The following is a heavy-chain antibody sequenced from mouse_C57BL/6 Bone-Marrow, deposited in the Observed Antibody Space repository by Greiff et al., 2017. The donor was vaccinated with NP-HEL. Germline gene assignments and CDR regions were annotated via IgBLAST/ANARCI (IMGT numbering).Heavy chain of an antibody. V-gene: IGHV1-81*01. J-gene: IGHJ3*01. CDR3: SCSYSIVFAY. D-gene: IGHD2-5*01. Sequence: QVQLQQSGAELARPGASVKLSCKASGYTFTSYGISWVKQRTGQGLEWIGEIYPRSGNTYYNEKFKGKATLTADKSSSTAYMELRILTSVDSAVYFCSCSYSIVFAYWGQGTLVTVSA. CDR1: GYTFTSYG. CDR2: IYPRSGNT.